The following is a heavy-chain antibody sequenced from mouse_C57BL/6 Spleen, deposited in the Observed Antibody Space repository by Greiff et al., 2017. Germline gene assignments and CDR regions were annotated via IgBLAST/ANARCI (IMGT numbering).Heavy chain of an antibody. CDR1: GFTFSSYG. D-gene: IGHD1-1*01. CDR3: ARYGSSFYAMDY. CDR2: ISSGGSYT. J-gene: IGHJ4*01. Sequence: DVMLVESGGDLVKPGGSLKLSCAASGFTFSSYGMSWVRQTPDKRLEWVATISSGGSYTYYPDSVKGRFTISRDNAKNTLYLQMSSLKSEDTAMYYCARYGSSFYAMDYWGQGTSVTVSS. V-gene: IGHV5-6*02.